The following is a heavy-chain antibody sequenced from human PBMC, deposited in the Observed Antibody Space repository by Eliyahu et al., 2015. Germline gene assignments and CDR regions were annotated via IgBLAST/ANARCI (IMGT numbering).Heavy chain of an antibody. CDR1: GCSISSGGYS. J-gene: IGHJ2*01. CDR2: IYHSGST. D-gene: IGHD3-22*01. CDR3: ARNDYYDSSGYYYVTYFDL. Sequence: QLQLQESGSGLVKPSQTLSLTCAVSGCSISSGGYSWSWIRQPPGKGLEWIGYIYHSGSTYYNPSLKSRVTISVDRSKNQFSLKLSSVTAADTAVYYCARNDYYDSSGYYYVTYFDLWGRGTLVTVSS. V-gene: IGHV4-30-2*01.